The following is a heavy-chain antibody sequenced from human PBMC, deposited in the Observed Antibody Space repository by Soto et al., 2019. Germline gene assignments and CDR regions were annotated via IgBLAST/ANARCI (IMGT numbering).Heavy chain of an antibody. V-gene: IGHV3-30*18. Sequence: QVQLVESGGGVVQPERSLRLSCAASGFTFSSYGMHWVRQAPGKGLEWVAVISYDGSNKYYADSVKGRFTISRDNSKNTLYLQMNSLRAEDTAVYYCAKAPTTTVTTFMHYGMDVWGQGTTVTVSS. CDR2: ISYDGSNK. CDR3: AKAPTTTVTTFMHYGMDV. CDR1: GFTFSSYG. D-gene: IGHD4-17*01. J-gene: IGHJ6*02.